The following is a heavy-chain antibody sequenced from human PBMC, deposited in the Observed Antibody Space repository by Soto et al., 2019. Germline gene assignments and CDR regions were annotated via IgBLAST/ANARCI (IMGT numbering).Heavy chain of an antibody. V-gene: IGHV4-59*01. D-gene: IGHD6-13*01. Sequence: PSETLSLTCTVSGGSISSYYWSWIRQPPGKGLEWIGYIYYSGSTNYNPSLKSRVTISVDTSRNQFSLKLSSVTAADTAVYYCASSDDSSSWEFSTFDYWGQGTLVTV. CDR3: ASSDDSSSWEFSTFDY. J-gene: IGHJ4*02. CDR1: GGSISSYY. CDR2: IYYSGST.